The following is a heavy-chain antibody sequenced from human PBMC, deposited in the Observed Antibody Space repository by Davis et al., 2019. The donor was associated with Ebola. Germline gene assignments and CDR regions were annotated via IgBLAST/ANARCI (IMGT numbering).Heavy chain of an antibody. Sequence: GESLKISCAASEFTFSNYYMGWVRQAPGKGLEWVSSIGSTTSSMYYADSVKGRFTISRDNAKNSLNLQMNSLRAEDTAVYYCARGWLQPDSWGQGTLVTVSS. CDR2: IGSTTSSM. V-gene: IGHV3-21*01. CDR3: ARGWLQPDS. CDR1: EFTFSNYY. J-gene: IGHJ4*02. D-gene: IGHD5-24*01.